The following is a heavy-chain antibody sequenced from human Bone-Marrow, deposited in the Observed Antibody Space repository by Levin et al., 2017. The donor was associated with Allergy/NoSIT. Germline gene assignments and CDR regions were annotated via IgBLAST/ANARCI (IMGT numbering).Heavy chain of an antibody. Sequence: GGSLRLSCRAFGGTFSTHGINWVRQAPGQGLEWVGGIIPIFAVTNYAPKFQDRVTITADKSSSTVFLEVSNLRSEDTAVYYCASEGIEWDGGTCLGVNGMDVWGQGTTLSVFS. V-gene: IGHV1-69*17. CDR3: ASEGIEWDGGTCLGVNGMDV. J-gene: IGHJ6*01. D-gene: IGHD3-16*01. CDR1: GGTFSTHG. CDR2: IIPIFAVT.